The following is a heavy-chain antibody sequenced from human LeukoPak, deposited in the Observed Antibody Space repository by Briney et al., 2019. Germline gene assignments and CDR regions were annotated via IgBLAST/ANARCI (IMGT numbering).Heavy chain of an antibody. J-gene: IGHJ4*02. D-gene: IGHD1-20*01. CDR1: GFTFSDYS. Sequence: PGGSLRLSCAASGFTFSDYSMNWXRQAPGKGLEXXXXXXXXXTTIFYADSVKGRFTISRDNAKNSLYLQMNSLRDEDTAVYYCASATDLYNWNDYPHYFDYWGQGTLVTVSS. CDR3: ASATDLYNWNDYPHYFDY. CDR2: XXXXXTTI. V-gene: IGHV3-48*02.